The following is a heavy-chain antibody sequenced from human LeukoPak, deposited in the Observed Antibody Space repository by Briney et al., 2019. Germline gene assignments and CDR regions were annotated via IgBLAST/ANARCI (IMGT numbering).Heavy chain of an antibody. D-gene: IGHD2-8*01. V-gene: IGHV4-30-2*01. CDR1: VGSISSGGYS. CDR3: ARAPRLVYAIWVKSWFDP. J-gene: IGHJ5*02. CDR2: IYHSGST. Sequence: PSETLSLTCAVSVGSISSGGYSWSWIRQPPGKGLGWIGYIYHSGSTYYNPSLKSRVTISVDRSKNQFSLKLSSVTAADTAVYYCARAPRLVYAIWVKSWFDPWSQGTLVTVSS.